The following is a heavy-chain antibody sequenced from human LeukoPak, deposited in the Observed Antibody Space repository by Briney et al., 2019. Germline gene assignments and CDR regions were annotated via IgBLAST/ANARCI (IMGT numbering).Heavy chain of an antibody. Sequence: GGSLRLSCAASGFTFSDYYMSWIRQAPGKGLEWVSYISSSGSTIYYADSVKGRFTISRDNAKNSLYLQMNSLRAEDTAVYYCARDLTRITMVRGVTPPGYWGQGTLVTVSS. CDR1: GFTFSDYY. V-gene: IGHV3-11*01. J-gene: IGHJ4*02. CDR3: ARDLTRITMVRGVTPPGY. D-gene: IGHD3-10*01. CDR2: ISSSGSTI.